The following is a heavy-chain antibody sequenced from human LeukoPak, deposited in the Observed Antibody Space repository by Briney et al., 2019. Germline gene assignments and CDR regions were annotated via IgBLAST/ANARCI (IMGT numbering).Heavy chain of an antibody. CDR3: ARDNGRGAAAAPDYYYYYYMDV. D-gene: IGHD6-13*01. CDR2: INPNSGGT. V-gene: IGHV1-2*02. J-gene: IGHJ6*03. CDR1: EYTFTDYF. Sequence: ASVKVSCKASEYTFTDYFVHWVRQAPGQGLEWMGWINPNSGGTNYAQKFQGRVTMTRDTSISTASMELSRLRSDDTAVYYCARDNGRGAAAAPDYYYYYYMDVWGKGTTVTVSS.